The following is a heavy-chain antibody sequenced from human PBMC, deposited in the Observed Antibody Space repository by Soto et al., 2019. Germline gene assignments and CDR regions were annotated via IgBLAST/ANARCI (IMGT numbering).Heavy chain of an antibody. Sequence: GGSLRLSCAASGFTFSSYSMNWVRQAPGKGLEWVSYISSSSSTIYYADSVKGRFTISRDNAKNSLYLQMNSLRDEDTAVYYCARDPERSVASGSSSWVHPFKFSLVGATPGMDVWGQGTTVTVSS. CDR1: GFTFSSYS. J-gene: IGHJ6*02. CDR2: ISSSSSTI. V-gene: IGHV3-48*02. CDR3: ARDPERSVASGSSSWVHPFKFSLVGATPGMDV. D-gene: IGHD1-26*01.